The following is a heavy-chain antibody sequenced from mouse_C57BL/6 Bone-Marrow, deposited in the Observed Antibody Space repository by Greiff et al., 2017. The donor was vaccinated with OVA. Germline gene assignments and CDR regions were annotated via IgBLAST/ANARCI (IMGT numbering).Heavy chain of an antibody. V-gene: IGHV1-19*01. J-gene: IGHJ3*01. CDR2: INPYNGGT. Sequence: VQLKQSGPVLVKPGASVKMSCKASGYTFTDYYMNWVKQSHGKSLEWIGVINPYNGGTSYNQKFKGKATLTVDKSSSTAYMELNSLTSEDSAVYYCARKRTWSTWFAYWGQGTLVTVSA. CDR3: ARKRTWSTWFAY. CDR1: GYTFTDYY.